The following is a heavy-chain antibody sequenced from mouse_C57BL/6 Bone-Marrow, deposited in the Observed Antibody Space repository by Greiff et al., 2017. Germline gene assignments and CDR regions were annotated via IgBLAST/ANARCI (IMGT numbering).Heavy chain of an antibody. D-gene: IGHD2-4*01. J-gene: IGHJ3*01. CDR2: IYPGSGNT. CDR3: ARDDYDEGAWFAY. CDR1: GYTFTDYY. Sequence: QVHVKQSGAELVRPGASVKLSCKASGYTFTDYYINWVKQRPGQGLEWIARIYPGSGNTYYNEKFKGKATLTAEKSSSTAYMQLSSLTSEDSAVYFCARDDYDEGAWFAYWGQGTLVTVSA. V-gene: IGHV1-76*01.